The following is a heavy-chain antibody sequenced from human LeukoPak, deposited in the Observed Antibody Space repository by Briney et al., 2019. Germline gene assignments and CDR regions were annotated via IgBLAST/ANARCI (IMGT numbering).Heavy chain of an antibody. J-gene: IGHJ5*02. Sequence: GGSLRLSCAASGFTFSSYWMSWVRQAPGKGLEWVANIKQDGSEKYYVDSVKGRFTISRDNAKNSLYLQMNSLRAEDTAVYYCARGGSALIRRDGWSDPWGQGTLVTVSS. CDR3: ARGGSALIRRDGWSDP. V-gene: IGHV3-7*01. D-gene: IGHD3-10*01. CDR2: IKQDGSEK. CDR1: GFTFSSYW.